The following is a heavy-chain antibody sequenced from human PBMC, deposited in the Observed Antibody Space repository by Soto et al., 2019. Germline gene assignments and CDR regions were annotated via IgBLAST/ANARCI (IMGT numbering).Heavy chain of an antibody. D-gene: IGHD2-2*01. V-gene: IGHV1-18*01. CDR3: ARDHPGYCSSTSCSGFDY. J-gene: IGHJ4*02. CDR2: ISAYNGNT. CDR1: GYTFTSYG. Sequence: QVQLVQSGAEVKKPGASVKVSCKASGYTFTSYGISWVRQAPGQGLEWMGWISAYNGNTNYAQKLQGRVTMTTDTSTSTAYMELRRLRSDDTAVYYCARDHPGYCSSTSCSGFDYWCQGTLVTVSS.